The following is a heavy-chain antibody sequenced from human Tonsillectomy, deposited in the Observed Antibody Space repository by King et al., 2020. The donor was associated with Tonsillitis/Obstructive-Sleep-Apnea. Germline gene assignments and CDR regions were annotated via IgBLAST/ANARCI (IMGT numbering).Heavy chain of an antibody. D-gene: IGHD6-25*01. CDR2: ISWDGGSP. CDR1: GFTFDDYA. J-gene: IGHJ3*02. V-gene: IGHV3-43*02. CDR3: ATFRVGPAAIDAFDI. Sequence: VQLVESGGGVVQPGGSLRLSCAASGFTFDDYAMHWVRQAPGKGLEWVSLISWDGGSPYYADSVKGRFTISRDNSKNSLYLQMNSLRAVDTALYYCATFRVGPAAIDAFDIWGQGTMVTVSS.